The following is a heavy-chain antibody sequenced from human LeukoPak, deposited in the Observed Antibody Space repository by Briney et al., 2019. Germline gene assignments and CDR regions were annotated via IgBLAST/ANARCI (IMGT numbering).Heavy chain of an antibody. CDR1: GYSISSGYY. CDR3: QGVGVERYGSGSRPRYYYYYYMDV. Sequence: PSETLSLTCTVSGYSISSGYYWGWIRQPPGKGLDWIVRIHETGSTYNNPSLKSRVTMSVETSKNQFSLKLSSVTAADTAVYYCQGVGVERYGSGSRPRYYYYYYMDVWGKGTTVTISS. J-gene: IGHJ6*03. V-gene: IGHV4-38-2*02. D-gene: IGHD3-10*01. CDR2: IHETGST.